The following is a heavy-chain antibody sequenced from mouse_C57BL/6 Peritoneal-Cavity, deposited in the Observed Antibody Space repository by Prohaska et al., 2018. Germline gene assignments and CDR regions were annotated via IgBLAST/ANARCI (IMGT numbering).Heavy chain of an antibody. CDR2: IYPNNGGN. V-gene: IGHV1-34*01. Sequence: HGKSLEWIGYIYPNNGGNGYNQKFKGKATLTVDKSSSTVYMELRSLTSEDSAVYYCARGGNYGYDYWGQGTTLTVSS. D-gene: IGHD2-2*01. CDR3: ARGGNYGYDY. J-gene: IGHJ2*01.